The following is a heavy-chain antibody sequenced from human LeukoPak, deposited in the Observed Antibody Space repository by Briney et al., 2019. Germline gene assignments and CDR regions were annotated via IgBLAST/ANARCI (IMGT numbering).Heavy chain of an antibody. V-gene: IGHV3-23*01. CDR3: AKSMVRGVIITGSYGMDV. J-gene: IGHJ6*02. CDR2: ISGSGGRT. D-gene: IGHD3-10*01. CDR1: GFSFSSYA. Sequence: SGGSLRLSCAASGFSFSSYAMSWVRQAPGKGLEWVSAISGSGGRTYYADSVKGRFTISRDNSKNTLYLQMNSLRAEDTAVYYCAKSMVRGVIITGSYGMDVWGQGTTVTVSS.